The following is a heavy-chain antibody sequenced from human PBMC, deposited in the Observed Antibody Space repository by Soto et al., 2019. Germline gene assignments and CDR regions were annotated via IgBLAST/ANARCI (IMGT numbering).Heavy chain of an antibody. CDR3: ARVWDYGDYVHEEYYYGMDV. D-gene: IGHD4-17*01. V-gene: IGHV4-61*01. Sequence: PXATLSLTCTVSGGSVSSGIYCWGWIRQPPGKGLEWIGYIYYSGSTNYNPSLKSRVTISVDTSKNQFSLKLSSVTAADTAVYYCARVWDYGDYVHEEYYYGMDVWGQGTTVTVSS. CDR2: IYYSGST. CDR1: GGSVSSGIYC. J-gene: IGHJ6*02.